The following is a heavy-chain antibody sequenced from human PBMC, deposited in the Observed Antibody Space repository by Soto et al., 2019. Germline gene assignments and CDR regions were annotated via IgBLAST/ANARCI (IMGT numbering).Heavy chain of an antibody. CDR2: INHSGST. CDR3: ARGGGDFCMDV. J-gene: IGHJ6*03. Sequence: PSETLSLTCAVFGGSFSGYYWSWIRQPPGKGLEWIGEINHSGSTNYNPSLKSRVTISVDTSKNQVSLKLSSVTAADTAVYYCARGGGDFCMDVWGKGTTVTVSS. D-gene: IGHD3-10*01. CDR1: GGSFSGYY. V-gene: IGHV4-34*01.